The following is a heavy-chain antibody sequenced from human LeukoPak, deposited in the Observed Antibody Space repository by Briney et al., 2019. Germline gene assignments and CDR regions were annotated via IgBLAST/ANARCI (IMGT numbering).Heavy chain of an antibody. J-gene: IGHJ4*02. Sequence: GGSLRLSCAASGFTFDNYAMHWVRQVPGKGLEWVSLISGDGDSTYYPDSVKGRFTISRDNSKNTLYLQMNSLRAEDTAVYYCARASAPLGYSYGQGDYWGQGTLVTVSS. V-gene: IGHV3-43*02. CDR1: GFTFDNYA. CDR3: ARASAPLGYSYGQGDY. D-gene: IGHD5-18*01. CDR2: ISGDGDST.